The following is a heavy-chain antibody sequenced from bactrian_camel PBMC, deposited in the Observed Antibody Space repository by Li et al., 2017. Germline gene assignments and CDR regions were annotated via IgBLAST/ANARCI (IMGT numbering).Heavy chain of an antibody. Sequence: VQLVESGGGSVQAGGSLRLSCAASGNTLTSSCMAWFRQAPGKEREGVAMIYTGDGATTYSDPVKGRFTISRDNAKNTLLLQMNKLKPENTAMYYCAASIAPCSEVGGMIEGTYTYWGQGTQVTVSS. V-gene: IGHV3S54*01. CDR2: IYTGDGAT. CDR1: GNTLTSSC. J-gene: IGHJ4*01. CDR3: AASIAPCSEVGGMIEGTYTY. D-gene: IGHD3*01.